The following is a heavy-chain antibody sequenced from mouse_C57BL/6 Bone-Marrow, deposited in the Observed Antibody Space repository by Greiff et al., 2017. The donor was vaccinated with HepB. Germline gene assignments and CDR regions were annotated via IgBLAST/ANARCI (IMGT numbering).Heavy chain of an antibody. J-gene: IGHJ2*01. V-gene: IGHV1-42*01. Sequence: EVQLVESGPELVKPGASVKISCKASGYSFTGYYMNWVKQSPEKSLEWIGEINPSTGGTTYNQKFKAKATLTVDKSSSTAYMQLKSLTSEDSAVYYCARCYDGYDFDYWGQGTTLTVSS. D-gene: IGHD2-3*01. CDR3: ARCYDGYDFDY. CDR1: GYSFTGYY. CDR2: INPSTGGT.